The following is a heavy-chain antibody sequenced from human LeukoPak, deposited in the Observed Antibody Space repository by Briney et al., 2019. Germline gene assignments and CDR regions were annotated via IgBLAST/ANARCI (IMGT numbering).Heavy chain of an antibody. J-gene: IGHJ4*02. D-gene: IGHD3-10*01. CDR3: ARFGSYSFDS. Sequence: SETLSLTYTVSGGSISGYYWSWIRQPPAKGLELIGYIYYSGTTNYNPSLTSRVTISVDTSKNQFSLKLGSVTAADTAVYFCARFGSYSFDSWGQGSLVTVSS. V-gene: IGHV4-59*01. CDR1: GGSISGYY. CDR2: IYYSGTT.